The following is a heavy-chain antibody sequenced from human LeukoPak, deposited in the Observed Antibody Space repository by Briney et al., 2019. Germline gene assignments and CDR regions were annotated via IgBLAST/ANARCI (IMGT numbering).Heavy chain of an antibody. D-gene: IGHD3-10*01. V-gene: IGHV1-8*01. Sequence: ASVKVSCKASGYTFTSYDINWVRQATGQGLEWMGWMNPNSGNTGYAQKFQGRVTMTRDTSISTAYMELSRLRSDDTAVYYCARAMSGAGSYYMAWFDPWGQGTLVTVSS. CDR1: GYTFTSYD. CDR2: MNPNSGNT. J-gene: IGHJ5*02. CDR3: ARAMSGAGSYYMAWFDP.